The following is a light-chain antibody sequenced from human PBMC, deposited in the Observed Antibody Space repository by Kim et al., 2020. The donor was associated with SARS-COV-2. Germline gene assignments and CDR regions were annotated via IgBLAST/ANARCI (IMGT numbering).Light chain of an antibody. CDR1: QSVSSSY. Sequence: PGESATPSCRASQSVSSSYLAWYQQKPGQAPRLLIYGASSRATGIPDRFSGSGSGTDFTLTISRLEPEDFAVYYCQQYGTSPEWTFGQGTKVDIK. CDR2: GAS. CDR3: QQYGTSPEWT. V-gene: IGKV3-20*01. J-gene: IGKJ1*01.